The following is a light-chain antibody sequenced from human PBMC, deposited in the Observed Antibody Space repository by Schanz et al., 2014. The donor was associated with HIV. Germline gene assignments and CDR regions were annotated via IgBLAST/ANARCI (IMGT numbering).Light chain of an antibody. CDR2: DNT. J-gene: IGLJ3*02. CDR3: GVWDTSLSAWV. V-gene: IGLV1-51*01. Sequence: QSVLTQPPSVSAAPGQRVTISCSGTSSNIGDNHVSWYRVVPETAPKIFIFDNTKRPSGIPDRFSASKSGTSATLAIAGLQTEDEGDYFCGVWDTSLSAWVFGGGTQLTVL. CDR1: SSNIGDNH.